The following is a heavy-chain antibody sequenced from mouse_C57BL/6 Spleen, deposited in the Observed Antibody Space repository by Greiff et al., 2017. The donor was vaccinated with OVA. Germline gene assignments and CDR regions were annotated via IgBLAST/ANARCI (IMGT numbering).Heavy chain of an antibody. CDR2: IYPGGGYP. J-gene: IGHJ2*01. CDR3: ARSTDGYSYFDY. Sequence: QVHVKQSGAELVRPGTSVKMSCKASGYTFTNYWIGWAKQRPGHGLEWIGDIYPGGGYPNSNEKFKGKATLTADKSSSTAYMQFSSLTSEDSAIYYWARSTDGYSYFDYWGKGTTLTVSS. D-gene: IGHD2-3*01. CDR1: GYTFTNYW. V-gene: IGHV1-63*01.